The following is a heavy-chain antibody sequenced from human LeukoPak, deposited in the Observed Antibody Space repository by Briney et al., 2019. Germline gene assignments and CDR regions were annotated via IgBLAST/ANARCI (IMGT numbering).Heavy chain of an antibody. CDR1: GGSISSYY. V-gene: IGHV4-59*12. CDR2: IYYSGST. D-gene: IGHD3-16*01. CDR3: ARVMGESWYFYMDV. Sequence: SETLSLTCTVSGGSISSYYWSWIRQPPGKGLEWIGYIYYSGSTNYNPSLKSRVTISVDKSKDQFSLTLTSVTAADTAIYYCARVMGESWYFYMDVWGKGTTVTVSS. J-gene: IGHJ6*03.